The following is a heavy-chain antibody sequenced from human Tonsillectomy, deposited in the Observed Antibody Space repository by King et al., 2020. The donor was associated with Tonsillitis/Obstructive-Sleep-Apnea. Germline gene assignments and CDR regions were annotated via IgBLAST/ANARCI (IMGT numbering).Heavy chain of an antibody. J-gene: IGHJ4*02. D-gene: IGHD6-19*01. CDR2: IYPGDADI. CDR3: VKHASSGWYGDN. V-gene: IGHV5-51*01. CDR1: GYSFTSSW. Sequence: VQLVESGAEVKKPGESLMISCKGSGYSFTSSWIGWVRQIPGGGLEWMGIIYPGDADIKYNPSFEGQVTISADKSNNTAYLQWSSLKASDTAMYYCVKHASSGWYGDNWGQGTLVTVSS.